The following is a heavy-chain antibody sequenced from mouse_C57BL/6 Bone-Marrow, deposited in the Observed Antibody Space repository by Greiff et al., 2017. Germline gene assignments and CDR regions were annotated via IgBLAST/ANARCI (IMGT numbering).Heavy chain of an antibody. Sequence: EVHLVESGGGLVKPGGSLKLSCAASGFTFSSYAMSWVRQTPEKRLEWVATISDGGSYTYYPDNVKGRFTISRDNAKNNLYLQMSHLKSEDTAMYYCARARDGYSFAYWGQGTLVTVSA. J-gene: IGHJ3*01. CDR3: ARARDGYSFAY. V-gene: IGHV5-4*01. D-gene: IGHD2-3*01. CDR1: GFTFSSYA. CDR2: ISDGGSYT.